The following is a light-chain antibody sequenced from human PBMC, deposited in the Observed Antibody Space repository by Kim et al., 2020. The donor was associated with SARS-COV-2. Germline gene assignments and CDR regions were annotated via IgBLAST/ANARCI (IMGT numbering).Light chain of an antibody. J-gene: IGLJ3*02. CDR1: TSNIGSNY. CDR3: APWDDSLNGPV. CDR2: SYN. V-gene: IGLV1-44*01. Sequence: QSVVTQPPSVSGTPGQTVTISCFGSTSNIGSNYVHWYQQLPGTAPKLLVYSYNKRPSGVPDRFSASKSGTSASLTISGLQSEDEADYYCAPWDDSLNGPVFGGGTKLTVL.